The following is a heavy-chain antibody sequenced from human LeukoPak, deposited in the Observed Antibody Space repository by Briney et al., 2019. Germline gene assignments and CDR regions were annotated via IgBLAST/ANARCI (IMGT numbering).Heavy chain of an antibody. V-gene: IGHV1-2*02. Sequence: GPSVKVSCKASGYTFTAYYIHWVRQAPGHGLEWMGWINPNTGVTNYAQKFQGRGTMARDTSISTAYMELSRLTSDDTAVYYCVRDRDASMAVYYYYGMDVWGQGTTVTVSS. CDR3: VRDRDASMAVYYYYGMDV. CDR1: GYTFTAYY. CDR2: INPNTGVT. J-gene: IGHJ6*02. D-gene: IGHD2/OR15-2a*01.